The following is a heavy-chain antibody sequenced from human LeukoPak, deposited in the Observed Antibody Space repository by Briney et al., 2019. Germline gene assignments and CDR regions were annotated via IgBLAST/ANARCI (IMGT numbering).Heavy chain of an antibody. Sequence: PGGSLRLSCAASGFIFSNYWMSWIRQSPGKGLEWVANIKQNGRDKQYVDSLKGRFTISRDNAKNSLFLQVNSLRADDTAVYYCARDRDDGGFEYWGQGTLVTVFS. CDR3: ARDRDDGGFEY. D-gene: IGHD4-23*01. J-gene: IGHJ4*02. V-gene: IGHV3-7*01. CDR1: GFIFSNYW. CDR2: IKQNGRDK.